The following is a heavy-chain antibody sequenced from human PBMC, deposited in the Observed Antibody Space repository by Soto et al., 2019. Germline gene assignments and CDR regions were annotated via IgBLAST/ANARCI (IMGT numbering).Heavy chain of an antibody. Sequence: QVQLVESGGGVVQPGGSLRLSCAASGFTFSNYGMHWVRQAPGKGLEWVAVIWYDGNNKYYADSVRGRFSISRDNSKNTVYLQMNSLRADDTAVYYCARDRDGGTYTYFDNWGQGTRVTVSS. CDR1: GFTFSNYG. D-gene: IGHD1-26*01. V-gene: IGHV3-30*19. J-gene: IGHJ4*02. CDR3: ARDRDGGTYTYFDN. CDR2: IWYDGNNK.